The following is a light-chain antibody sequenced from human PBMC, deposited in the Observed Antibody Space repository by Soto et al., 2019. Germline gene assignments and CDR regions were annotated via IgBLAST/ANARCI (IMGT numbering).Light chain of an antibody. CDR2: KAS. Sequence: DVVMTQSPPSLPVTLGQPASISCRSSQTLVYSDGNAYLTWFHQRPGQSPRRLIYKASHRDSGVPDRIRGSGSGTDFTLKISRVEAEYVAVYYCMQGTHWPPYTFGQGTKLEIK. J-gene: IGKJ2*01. CDR3: MQGTHWPPYT. V-gene: IGKV2-30*01. CDR1: QTLVYSDGNAY.